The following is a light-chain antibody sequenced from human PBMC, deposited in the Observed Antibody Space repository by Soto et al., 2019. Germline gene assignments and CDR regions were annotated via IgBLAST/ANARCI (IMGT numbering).Light chain of an antibody. CDR1: QSVGNS. Sequence: EIVLTQSPATLSLSPGERATLSGRASQSVGNSLLWYQQKPGQAPRLLIYDASNRATGIPARFSGSGSGTDFTLTISSLEPEDFAVYYCQQRSSCPLTFGGGTKVDIK. CDR3: QQRSSCPLT. CDR2: DAS. J-gene: IGKJ4*01. V-gene: IGKV3-11*01.